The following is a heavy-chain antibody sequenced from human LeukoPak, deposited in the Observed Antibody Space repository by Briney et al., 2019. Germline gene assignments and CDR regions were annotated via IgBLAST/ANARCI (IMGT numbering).Heavy chain of an antibody. Sequence: ASVKASCKTSGYTFSGHYIHWVRQAPGQGLEWMGWINPKSGGTNSAQKFQGRVTMTRDTSISTAYMELSRLRSDDTAVYYCARRGPGSFNWFDPWGQGTLVTVSS. J-gene: IGHJ5*02. CDR2: INPKSGGT. CDR3: ARRGPGSFNWFDP. CDR1: GYTFSGHY. V-gene: IGHV1-2*02. D-gene: IGHD3-10*01.